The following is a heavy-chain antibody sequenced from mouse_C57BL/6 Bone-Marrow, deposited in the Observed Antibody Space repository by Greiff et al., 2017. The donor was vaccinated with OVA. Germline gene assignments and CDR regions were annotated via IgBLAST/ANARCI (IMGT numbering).Heavy chain of an antibody. CDR1: GYTFTSYG. CDR2: IYPRSGNT. Sequence: QVQLQQSGAELARPGASVKLSCKASGYTFTSYGISWVKQRTGQGLEWIGEIYPRSGNTYYNEKFKGQATLTADKSSSTAYMELRSLTSEDSAVYCCARWGDYDGVTYGMDDWGQGTAVTVSA. V-gene: IGHV1-81*01. J-gene: IGHJ4*01. D-gene: IGHD2-4*01. CDR3: ARWGDYDGVTYGMDD.